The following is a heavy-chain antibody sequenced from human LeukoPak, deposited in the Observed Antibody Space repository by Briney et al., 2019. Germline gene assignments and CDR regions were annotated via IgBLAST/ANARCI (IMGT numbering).Heavy chain of an antibody. CDR3: AKDSVEAGPFDY. J-gene: IGHJ4*02. V-gene: IGHV3-23*01. CDR1: GFTFSSFN. Sequence: GGSLRLSCAASGFTFSSFNMNWVRQAPGKGLEWVSAISGSGGSTYYADSVKGRFTISRDNSKNTLYLQMDSLRAEDTAVYYCAKDSVEAGPFDYWGQGTLVTVSS. D-gene: IGHD6-19*01. CDR2: ISGSGGST.